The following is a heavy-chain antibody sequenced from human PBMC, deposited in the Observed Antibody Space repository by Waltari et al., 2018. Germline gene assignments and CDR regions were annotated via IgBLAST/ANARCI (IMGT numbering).Heavy chain of an antibody. Sequence: LQMQGSGPGLVRPSETLSLTCAVSGGSITTITYFWGWIRQPPGKGLEWIASFSYNGNTYYNPSLKSRVTISGDTSKNQFSLVLTSVTAADTAVYYCARGLGAIYWGHGTLVTVSS. D-gene: IGHD2-21*01. CDR3: ARGLGAIY. J-gene: IGHJ4*01. CDR1: GGSITTITYF. V-gene: IGHV4-39*07. CDR2: FSYNGNT.